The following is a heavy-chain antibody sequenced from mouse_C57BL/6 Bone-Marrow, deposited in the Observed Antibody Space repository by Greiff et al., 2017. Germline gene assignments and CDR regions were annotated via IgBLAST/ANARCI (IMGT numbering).Heavy chain of an antibody. CDR2: IYPGSGST. CDR1: GYTFTSYW. V-gene: IGHV1-55*01. CDR3: ARDYYGSSYWYFDV. J-gene: IGHJ1*03. D-gene: IGHD1-1*01. Sequence: QVQLQQPGAELVKPGASVKMSCKASGYTFTSYWITWVKQRPGQGLEWIGDIYPGSGSTNYNEKFKSKDTLPVDTSSSTAYMQLSSLTSGDSAVYCCARDYYGSSYWYFDVWGTGTTVTVSA.